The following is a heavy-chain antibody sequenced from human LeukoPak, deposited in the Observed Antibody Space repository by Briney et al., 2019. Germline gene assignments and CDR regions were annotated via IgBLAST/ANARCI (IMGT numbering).Heavy chain of an antibody. CDR2: ISNDGSKK. V-gene: IGHV3-30*18. Sequence: GGSLRLSWAASGFTFSSYGMHWVRQAPGKGLDWVAVISNDGSKKYYADSVKGRFTISRDNSKNTLSLQVSSLRTEDTAVYYCAKDRYSYAFEYSDSWGQGTLVTVSS. J-gene: IGHJ4*02. CDR1: GFTFSSYG. D-gene: IGHD5-18*01. CDR3: AKDRYSYAFEYSDS.